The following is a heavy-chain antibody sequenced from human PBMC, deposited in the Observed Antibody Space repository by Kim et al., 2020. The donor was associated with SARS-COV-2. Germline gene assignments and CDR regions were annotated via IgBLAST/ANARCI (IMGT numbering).Heavy chain of an antibody. CDR3: ARRQPAANFDY. CDR1: GLTFSLYW. CDR2: IKPDGSEE. V-gene: IGHV3-7*03. Sequence: GGSLRLSCAASGLTFSLYWMSWVRQAPGKGLEWVANIKPDGSEENYVDSVKGRFTISRDNAKNSLYLQMNSLRVEDTAVYYCARRQPAANFDYWGQGTLVTVSS. D-gene: IGHD2-2*01. J-gene: IGHJ4*02.